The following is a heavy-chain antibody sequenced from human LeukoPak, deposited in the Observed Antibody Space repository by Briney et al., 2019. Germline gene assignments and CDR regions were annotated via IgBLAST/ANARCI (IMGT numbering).Heavy chain of an antibody. CDR1: GYTFTGYY. CDR2: INSNSGGT. CDR3: ARGVAVAATGLYYFDY. J-gene: IGHJ4*02. V-gene: IGHV1-2*02. Sequence: ASVKVSCKASGYTFTGYYMHWVRQAPGQGLEWMGWINSNSGGTNYAQNFQGRVTMTRDTSISTAYMELSRLRSDDTAVYYCARGVAVAATGLYYFDYWGQGTLVTVSS. D-gene: IGHD6-19*01.